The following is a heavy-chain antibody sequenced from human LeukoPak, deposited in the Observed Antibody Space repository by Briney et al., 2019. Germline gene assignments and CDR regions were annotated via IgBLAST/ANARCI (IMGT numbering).Heavy chain of an antibody. J-gene: IGHJ4*02. D-gene: IGHD3-9*01. CDR1: GYTFTSYG. V-gene: IGHV1-18*01. CDR3: ARYNWEPLGQAVAILTGYYSFDY. Sequence: ASVNVSCKASGYTFTSYGISWVRQAPGQGLEWMGWISAYNGNTNYAQKLQGRVTMTTDTSTSTAYMELRSLRSDDTAVYYCARYNWEPLGQAVAILTGYYSFDYWGQGTLVTVSS. CDR2: ISAYNGNT.